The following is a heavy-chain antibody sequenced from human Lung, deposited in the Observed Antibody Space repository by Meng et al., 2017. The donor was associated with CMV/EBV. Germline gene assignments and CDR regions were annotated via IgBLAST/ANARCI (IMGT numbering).Heavy chain of an antibody. CDR1: GFTFSIYG. V-gene: IGHV3-30*02. Sequence: GGSLRLSCAASGFTFSIYGMHWVRQAPGKGLEWVAFIRYDGNNKYYRDSVKGRFTISRDNSKNTLYLQMNRLRPDDTAVYYCASYTQAWCNSGSWGQGTLVXVSS. J-gene: IGHJ1*01. D-gene: IGHD6-19*01. CDR2: IRYDGNNK. CDR3: ASYTQAWCNSGS.